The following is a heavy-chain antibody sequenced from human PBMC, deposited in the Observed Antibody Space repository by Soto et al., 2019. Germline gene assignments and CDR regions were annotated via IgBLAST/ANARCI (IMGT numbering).Heavy chain of an antibody. CDR2: IYYSGRT. CDR1: GGSISSGGYY. J-gene: IGHJ4*02. Sequence: SQTMSLTCTVSGGSISSGGYYWSRKRQHPGKGLEWIGYIYYSGRTYYNPSLKSRVTISVDTSKNQFSLKLSSVTAADTAVYYFARAAVELPIRRYYLDYWGQGTLV. CDR3: ARAAVELPIRRYYLDY. V-gene: IGHV4-31*03. D-gene: IGHD2-21*01.